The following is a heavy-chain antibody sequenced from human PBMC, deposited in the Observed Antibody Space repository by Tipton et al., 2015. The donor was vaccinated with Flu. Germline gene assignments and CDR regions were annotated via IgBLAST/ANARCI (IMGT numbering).Heavy chain of an antibody. Sequence: TLSLTCAVSDYSISSGYYWGWIRQPPGKGLEWIGCISHTGRTYYNPSLKSRVTISVDTAKNQFSQRLNSVTASDTAVYYCARSTYYYGSGSSDYWGQGTLFTVSS. D-gene: IGHD3-10*01. CDR1: DYSISSGYY. CDR2: ISHTGRT. J-gene: IGHJ4*02. V-gene: IGHV4-38-2*01. CDR3: ARSTYYYGSGSSDY.